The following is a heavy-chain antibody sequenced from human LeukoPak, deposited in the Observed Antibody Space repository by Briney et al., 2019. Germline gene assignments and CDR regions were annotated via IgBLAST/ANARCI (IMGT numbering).Heavy chain of an antibody. V-gene: IGHV3-48*04. CDR3: ARGGEQYSSSWFVGDY. J-gene: IGHJ4*02. D-gene: IGHD6-13*01. CDR1: GFTFSSYS. CDR2: ISSSSTI. Sequence: GGSLRLSCAASGFTFSSYSMNWVRQAPGKGLEWVSYISSSSTIYYADSVKGRFTISRDNAKNSLYLQMNSLRAEDTAVYYCARGGEQYSSSWFVGDYWGQGTLVTVSS.